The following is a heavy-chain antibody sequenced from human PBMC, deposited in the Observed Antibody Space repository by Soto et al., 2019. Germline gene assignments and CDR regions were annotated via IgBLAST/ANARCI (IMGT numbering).Heavy chain of an antibody. CDR1: GGSISSGGYY. V-gene: IGHV4-31*03. CDR2: IYYSGST. J-gene: IGHJ4*02. CDR3: ARSSTSETYFDY. D-gene: IGHD2-2*01. Sequence: SETLSLTCTVSGGSISSGGYYWSWIRQHPGKGLEWIGYIYYSGSTYYNPSLKSRVTISVDTSKNQFSLKLSSVTAADTAVYYCARSSTSETYFDYWGQGTLVTVSS.